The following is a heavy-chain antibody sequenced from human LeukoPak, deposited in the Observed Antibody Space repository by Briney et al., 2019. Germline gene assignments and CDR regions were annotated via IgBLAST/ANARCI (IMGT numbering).Heavy chain of an antibody. Sequence: GASVKISCKVSGYTFTDYYMHWVQQAPGKGLEWMGLVDPADGETRYAEKFQGRVTITADTSTDTAYLELSSLRSEDTAVYSCATASIAAAATVFSSHYSWGQGTLVTVPS. J-gene: IGHJ4*02. CDR1: GYTFTDYY. CDR2: VDPADGET. CDR3: ATASIAAAATVFSSHYS. V-gene: IGHV1-69-2*01. D-gene: IGHD6-13*01.